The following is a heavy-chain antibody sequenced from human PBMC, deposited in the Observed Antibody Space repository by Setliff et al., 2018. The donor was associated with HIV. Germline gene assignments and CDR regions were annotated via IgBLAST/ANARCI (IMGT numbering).Heavy chain of an antibody. CDR3: ARESLMITFGGGSWFDP. V-gene: IGHV1-2*02. Sequence: RASVKVSCKASGYTFTGYYIHWVRQAPGQGLEWMGWINPNSGGTNYAQKFQGRVTMTRDTSISTAYMELSRLISDDTALYFCARESLMITFGGGSWFDPWGQGTLVTVSS. CDR2: INPNSGGT. D-gene: IGHD3-16*01. CDR1: GYTFTGYY. J-gene: IGHJ5*02.